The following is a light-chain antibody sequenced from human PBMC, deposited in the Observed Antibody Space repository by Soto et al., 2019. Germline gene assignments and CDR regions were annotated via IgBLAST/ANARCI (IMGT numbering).Light chain of an antibody. CDR1: QSISSW. Sequence: DIQMTQSPSTLSASVGDRVTITCRASQSISSWLAWYQQKPGKAPKLLIYKASSLESGVPSRFSGSGSGPEFTLTISSLQPDDFATYYCQQYNSYSLFGQGTRLEIK. CDR3: QQYNSYSL. V-gene: IGKV1-5*03. J-gene: IGKJ5*01. CDR2: KAS.